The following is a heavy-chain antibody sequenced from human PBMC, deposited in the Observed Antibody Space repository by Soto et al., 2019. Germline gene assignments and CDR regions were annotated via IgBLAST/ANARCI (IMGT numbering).Heavy chain of an antibody. D-gene: IGHD1-26*01. J-gene: IGHJ3*02. Sequence: SGPTLVNPAQTLTLTCTFSGFSLITRAVGVGCIRQPPGKALEWLALIYWNDDKRYSPSLKNRLTITKDTSKNHVVLTITNMDPVDTATYYCAHRHELGSFDIWGQGTKVTVSS. V-gene: IGHV2-5*01. CDR1: GFSLITRAVG. CDR3: AHRHELGSFDI. CDR2: IYWNDDK.